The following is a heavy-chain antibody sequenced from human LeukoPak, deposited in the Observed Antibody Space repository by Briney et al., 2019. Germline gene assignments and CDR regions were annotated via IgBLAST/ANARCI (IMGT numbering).Heavy chain of an antibody. CDR2: INAGNGNT. Sequence: GASVKVSSKASGYTFTSYAMHWVRQAPGQRLEWMGWINAGNGNTKYSQKFQGRVTITRDTSASTAYMELSSLRSEDTAVYYCARDTGGNSGSYYGYWGQGTLVTVSS. CDR1: GYTFTSYA. CDR3: ARDTGGNSGSYYGY. J-gene: IGHJ4*02. V-gene: IGHV1-3*01. D-gene: IGHD1-26*01.